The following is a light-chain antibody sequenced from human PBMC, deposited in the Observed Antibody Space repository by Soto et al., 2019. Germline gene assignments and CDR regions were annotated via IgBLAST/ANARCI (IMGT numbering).Light chain of an antibody. CDR2: KAS. J-gene: IGKJ4*01. Sequence: DIQMTQSPSTLSASVGDRVIITCRASQSINTWLAWFQQKPGKAPKVLIYKASTLESGVPSRSSGSGSGTEFTLTISSLQPDDFATYYCQQYNRYPLTFGGGTKVEIK. CDR3: QQYNRYPLT. V-gene: IGKV1-5*03. CDR1: QSINTW.